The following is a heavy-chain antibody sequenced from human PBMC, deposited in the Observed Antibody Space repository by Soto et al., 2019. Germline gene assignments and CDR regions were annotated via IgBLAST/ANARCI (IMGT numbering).Heavy chain of an antibody. CDR3: AKVRAYSSGYYGPVNY. D-gene: IGHD3-22*01. V-gene: IGHV3-9*01. J-gene: IGHJ4*02. CDR2: ISWNSGSI. Sequence: GGSLRLSCAASGFTFDDYAMHWVRQAPGKGLEWVSGISWNSGSIGYADSVKGRFTISRDNAKNSLYLQMNSLRAEDTALYYCAKVRAYSSGYYGPVNYWGQGTLVTVSS. CDR1: GFTFDDYA.